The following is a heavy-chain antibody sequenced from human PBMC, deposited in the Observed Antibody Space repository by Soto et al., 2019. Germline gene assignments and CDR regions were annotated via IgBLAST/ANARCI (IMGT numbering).Heavy chain of an antibody. V-gene: IGHV4-31*03. CDR1: NASITSSGYY. CDR2: IQHSGST. Sequence: QVQLQESGPRLVEASHTLSLTCTVSNASITSSGYYWSWVRQPPGKRLEWTGYIQHSGSTFYSPSLRGRLTMSVATSKNQFSLTLRSVTAADTAVYHCARMSGTYYVPDYWGQGTLVTVSS. CDR3: ARMSGTYYVPDY. D-gene: IGHD1-26*01. J-gene: IGHJ4*02.